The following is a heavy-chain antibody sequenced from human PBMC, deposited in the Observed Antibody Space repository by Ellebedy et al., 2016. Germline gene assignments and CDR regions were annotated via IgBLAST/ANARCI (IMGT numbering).Heavy chain of an antibody. CDR1: GFTFGLFG. J-gene: IGHJ6*02. CDR2: MSWNSAII. V-gene: IGHV3-9*01. D-gene: IGHD5-18*01. CDR3: ARDKRGYSYGAYYGMDV. Sequence: SLKISCAASGFTFGLFGMSWVRQAPGKGLEWVSGMSWNSAIIGYADSVKGRFTISRDNAKNSLYLHLNSLRADDTAFYYCARDKRGYSYGAYYGMDVWGQGTTVTVSS.